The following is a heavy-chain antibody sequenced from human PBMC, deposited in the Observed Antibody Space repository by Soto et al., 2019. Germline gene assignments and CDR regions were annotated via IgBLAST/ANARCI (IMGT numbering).Heavy chain of an antibody. D-gene: IGHD6-13*01. CDR2: IYPGDSDT. J-gene: IGHJ6*02. Sequence: GESLKISCKGSGYTFTSNWIGWVRQMPGKGLEWMGIIYPGDSDTRYSPSFQGQVTISADKSFTTAYLQWISLKASDTAMYYCVRLENIAADRFGMDVWGQGTTVTVSS. CDR1: GYTFTSNW. CDR3: VRLENIAADRFGMDV. V-gene: IGHV5-51*01.